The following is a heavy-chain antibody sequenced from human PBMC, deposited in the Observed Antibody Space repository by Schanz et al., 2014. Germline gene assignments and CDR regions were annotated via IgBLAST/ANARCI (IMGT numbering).Heavy chain of an antibody. Sequence: QVQLVESGGGVVQPGRSLRLSCATSGLNFDYYGMNWVRQAPGKGLERVANIGYDGSEKYYVDSVKGRFTISRDNSKDTLYLQMSGLTPEDTAVYYCARGPIPIQGVPMDFWGQGTLVNVSS. V-gene: IGHV3-33*01. CDR2: IGYDGSEK. J-gene: IGHJ4*02. CDR1: GLNFDYYG. D-gene: IGHD3-10*01. CDR3: ARGPIPIQGVPMDF.